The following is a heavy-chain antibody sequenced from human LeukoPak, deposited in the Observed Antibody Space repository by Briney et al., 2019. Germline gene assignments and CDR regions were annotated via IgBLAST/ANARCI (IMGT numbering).Heavy chain of an antibody. CDR1: GFTFSSYE. CDR2: ISGNGRSI. V-gene: IGHV3-48*03. D-gene: IGHD3-10*01. J-gene: IGHJ3*01. CDR3: ARRGVTRALDL. Sequence: GSLRLPCAASGFTFSSYEMNWVRQAPGKGLEWVSYISGNGRSIHYADSVKGRFTISRDNTKNSLDLQMNSLRAEDTAVYYCARRGVTRALDLWGQGTMVSVSS.